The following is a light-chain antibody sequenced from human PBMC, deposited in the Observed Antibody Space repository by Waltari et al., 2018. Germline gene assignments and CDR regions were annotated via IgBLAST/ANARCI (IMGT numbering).Light chain of an antibody. CDR3: SSYADNYFYV. V-gene: IGLV2-14*01. J-gene: IGLJ1*01. CDR2: EVS. CDR1: SSHVGSYKY. Sequence: QSALTQPASVSGSPGQSITISCTGTSSHVGSYKYVSWYQQHPGKTPKLMIDEVSNRPSGVSNRFSGSKSGNTASLTISGLQAEDEADYYCSSYADNYFYVFGTGTKVTVL.